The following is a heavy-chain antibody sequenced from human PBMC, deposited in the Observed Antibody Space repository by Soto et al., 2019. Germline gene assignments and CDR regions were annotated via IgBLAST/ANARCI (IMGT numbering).Heavy chain of an antibody. CDR3: ARELGYCSSTSCYDWFDP. Sequence: ASVKVSCKASGYTFTSYDINWVRQATGQGLEWMGWMNPNSGNTGYAQKFQGRVTMTRNTSISTAYMELSSLRSEDTAVYYCARELGYCSSTSCYDWFDPWGQGTLVTVSS. CDR2: MNPNSGNT. D-gene: IGHD2-2*01. J-gene: IGHJ5*02. V-gene: IGHV1-8*01. CDR1: GYTFTSYD.